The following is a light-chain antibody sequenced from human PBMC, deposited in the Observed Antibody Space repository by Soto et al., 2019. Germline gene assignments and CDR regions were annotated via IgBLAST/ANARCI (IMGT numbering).Light chain of an antibody. V-gene: IGKV1-12*01. CDR2: AAS. Sequence: DIQMTQSPSSVSASVGDRVTITCRASQGISNWLAWYQQKPGKAPNLLIYAASSLQSGVPSRFSGSGSGTGFTLTISSLQPEDFATYYCQQGDSFPIAFGQGTRLEIK. CDR1: QGISNW. J-gene: IGKJ5*01. CDR3: QQGDSFPIA.